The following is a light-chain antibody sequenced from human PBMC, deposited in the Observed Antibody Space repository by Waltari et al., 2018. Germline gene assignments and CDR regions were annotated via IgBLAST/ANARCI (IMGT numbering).Light chain of an antibody. Sequence: QSALTQPASVSGSPGQSITISCTGTSSAVGFYNLVSWYQQHPDKAPKLMVYEVIERPSGVSNLFSGSKSGNTASLTISGLQAEDEADYYCCSYAGRNIWVFGGGTKLTIL. CDR1: SSAVGFYNL. CDR3: CSYAGRNIWV. J-gene: IGLJ3*02. CDR2: EVI. V-gene: IGLV2-23*02.